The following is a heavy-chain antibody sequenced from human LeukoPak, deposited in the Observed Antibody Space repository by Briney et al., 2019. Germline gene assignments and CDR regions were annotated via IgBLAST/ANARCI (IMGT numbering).Heavy chain of an antibody. D-gene: IGHD1-26*01. Sequence: SETLSLACTVSGGSISSSSYYWGWIRQPPGKGLEWIGSIYYSGSTYYNPSLKSRVPISVDTSKNQFSLKLSSVTAADTAVYYCARLGGGSYEVDYWGQGTLVTVSS. V-gene: IGHV4-39*01. J-gene: IGHJ4*02. CDR2: IYYSGST. CDR3: ARLGGGSYEVDY. CDR1: GGSISSSSYY.